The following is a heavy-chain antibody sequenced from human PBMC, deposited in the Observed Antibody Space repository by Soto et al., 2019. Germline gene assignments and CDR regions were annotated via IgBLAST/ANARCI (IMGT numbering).Heavy chain of an antibody. D-gene: IGHD3-10*01. Sequence: GESLKISCKGSGYTFTNYWIGWVRQMPGKGLEWMGIIYPGDSETRYSPSFQGQVTMSADESISTAYLQWSSLKASDSAMYYCARKYYYGAGTLDYWGQGTLVTVSS. CDR1: GYTFTNYW. V-gene: IGHV5-51*01. J-gene: IGHJ4*02. CDR3: ARKYYYGAGTLDY. CDR2: IYPGDSET.